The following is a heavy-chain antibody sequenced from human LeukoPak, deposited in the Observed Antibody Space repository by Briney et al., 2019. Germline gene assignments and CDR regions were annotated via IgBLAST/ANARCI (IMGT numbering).Heavy chain of an antibody. Sequence: SETLSLTCTVSDDSISTYYWSWIRQPPGKGLEWIGRIYTSGSTNYNPSLKSRVTISVDTSKNQFSLKLSSVTAADTAVYYCARVVEDYYDSSGYYYYFDYWGQGTLVTVSS. CDR1: DDSISTYY. V-gene: IGHV4-4*08. D-gene: IGHD3-22*01. CDR2: IYTSGST. J-gene: IGHJ4*02. CDR3: ARVVEDYYDSSGYYYYFDY.